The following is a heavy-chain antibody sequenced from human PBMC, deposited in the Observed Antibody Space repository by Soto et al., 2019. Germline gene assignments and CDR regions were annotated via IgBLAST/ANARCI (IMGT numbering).Heavy chain of an antibody. V-gene: IGHV1-18*01. CDR1: GYTFTSYG. Sequence: ASVKVSCKASGYTFTSYGISWVRQAPGQGLEWMGWISAYNGNTNYAQKLQGRVTMTTDTSTSTAYMELRSLRSDDTAVYYCARGRGIAVAGTYYYYYGMDVWGQGTTVTVSS. J-gene: IGHJ6*02. CDR2: ISAYNGNT. CDR3: ARGRGIAVAGTYYYYYGMDV. D-gene: IGHD6-19*01.